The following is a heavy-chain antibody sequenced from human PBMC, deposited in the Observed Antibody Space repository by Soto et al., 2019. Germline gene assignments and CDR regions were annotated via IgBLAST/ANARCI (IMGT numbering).Heavy chain of an antibody. V-gene: IGHV3-33*01. J-gene: IGHJ4*02. D-gene: IGHD1-26*01. CDR1: ADSFRGYG. CDR3: ARDGVGGTMFYGYFDY. CDR2: IRHDGSEI. Sequence: GGSLRLSCAASADSFRGYGMHWVRQAPGKGLEWVAIIRHDGSEIYYADSVRGRFTISRDDSKNTLHLQMNSLRVEDTALYYCARDGVGGTMFYGYFDYWGQGALVTVSS.